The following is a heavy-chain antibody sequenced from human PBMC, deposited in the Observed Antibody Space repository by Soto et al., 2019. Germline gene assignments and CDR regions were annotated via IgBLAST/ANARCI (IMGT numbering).Heavy chain of an antibody. Sequence: GESLKISCKGSGYSFTNYWISWVRRMPGKGLEWMGNIDPVDSYTNYGPSFQGHVTFSVDTSISTAYLQWSSLKASDTAMYYCARIESIARNWFDPWGQGTLVTVSS. CDR3: ARIESIARNWFDP. D-gene: IGHD6-13*01. V-gene: IGHV5-10-1*01. J-gene: IGHJ5*02. CDR2: IDPVDSYT. CDR1: GYSFTNYW.